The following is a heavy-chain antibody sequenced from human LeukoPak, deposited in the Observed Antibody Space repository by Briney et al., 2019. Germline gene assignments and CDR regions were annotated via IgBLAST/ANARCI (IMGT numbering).Heavy chain of an antibody. D-gene: IGHD3-22*01. V-gene: IGHV3-74*01. CDR2: INSDGSST. J-gene: IGHJ6*03. CDR1: GFTFSSYW. CDR3: AKKARDYYDSSGRYYYYYMDV. Sequence: GGSLRLSCAASGFTFSSYWMHWVRQAPGKGLVWVSRINSDGSSTSYADSVKGRFTISRDNAKNTLYLQMNSLRAEDTAVYYCAKKARDYYDSSGRYYYYYMDVWGKGTTVTISS.